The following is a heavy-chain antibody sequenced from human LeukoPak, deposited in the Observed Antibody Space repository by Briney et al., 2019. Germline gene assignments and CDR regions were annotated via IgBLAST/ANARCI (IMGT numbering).Heavy chain of an antibody. D-gene: IGHD3-10*01. Sequence: SVKVSCKASGGTFSSYAISWVRQAPGQGLEWMGGIIPIFGTANYAQKFQGRVTITADESTSTAYMELSSLRSEDTAVYYCAREDERITMVRGVMRGYYYYYMDVWGKGTTVTISS. J-gene: IGHJ6*03. CDR2: IIPIFGTA. V-gene: IGHV1-69*13. CDR3: AREDERITMVRGVMRGYYYYYMDV. CDR1: GGTFSSYA.